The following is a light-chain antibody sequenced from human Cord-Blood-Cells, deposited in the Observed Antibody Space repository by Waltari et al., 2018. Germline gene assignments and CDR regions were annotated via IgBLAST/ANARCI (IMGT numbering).Light chain of an antibody. CDR1: SRDVGGYNY. J-gene: IGLJ2*01. CDR2: DVS. CDR3: CSYAGSYTLV. Sequence: QSALTQPRSVSGSPGQSVTISCTGTSRDVGGYNYVSWYQQHPGKAPKLMIYDVSKRPSGVPDRCSGSKSGNTASLTISGLQAEDEADYYCCSYAGSYTLVFGAGTKLTVL. V-gene: IGLV2-11*01.